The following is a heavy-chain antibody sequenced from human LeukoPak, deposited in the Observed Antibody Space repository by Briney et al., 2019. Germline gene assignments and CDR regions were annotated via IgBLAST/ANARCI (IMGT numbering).Heavy chain of an antibody. CDR1: GGSISSYY. CDR3: ARRRWELPQSPFDY. J-gene: IGHJ4*02. D-gene: IGHD1-26*01. Sequence: SETLSLTCTVSGGSISSYYWSWIRQPPGKGLEWIGYIYYSGSTNYNPSLKSRVTISVDTSKNQFSLKLSSVTAADTAVYYCARRRWELPQSPFDYWGQGTLVTVSS. V-gene: IGHV4-59*08. CDR2: IYYSGST.